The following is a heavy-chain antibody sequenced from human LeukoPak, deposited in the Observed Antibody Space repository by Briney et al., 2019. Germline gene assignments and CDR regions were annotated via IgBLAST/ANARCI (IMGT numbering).Heavy chain of an antibody. Sequence: SETLSLTCAVSGYSISSGYYWGWIRQPPGKGLEWIGSIHHSGSTYYNPSLKSRLTVSVDTSKNQFSLKLSSVTAADTAIYYCGLSKLGIAVAGPIDYWGQGTLITVSS. CDR3: GLSKLGIAVAGPIDY. D-gene: IGHD6-19*01. CDR1: GYSISSGYY. CDR2: IHHSGST. J-gene: IGHJ4*01. V-gene: IGHV4-38-2*01.